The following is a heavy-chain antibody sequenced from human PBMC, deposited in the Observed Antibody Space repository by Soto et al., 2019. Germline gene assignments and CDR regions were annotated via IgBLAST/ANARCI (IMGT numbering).Heavy chain of an antibody. CDR1: GDSIRSYY. CDR2: VYYGGST. Sequence: SETLSLTCTVSGDSIRSYYWTWIRQPPGRGLEWIGHVYYGGSTNYNPSLQGRVTISLDTSKNQFSLRLTSMTAADAAVYYCAGEGALATFGVVWGQGTRVTVSS. D-gene: IGHD3-3*01. CDR3: AGEGALATFGVV. J-gene: IGHJ4*02. V-gene: IGHV4-59*01.